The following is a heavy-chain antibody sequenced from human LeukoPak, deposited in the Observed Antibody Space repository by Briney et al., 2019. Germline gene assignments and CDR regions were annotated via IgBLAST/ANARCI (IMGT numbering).Heavy chain of an antibody. CDR2: ISYDGSNK. Sequence: GGSLRLSCAASGFTFSGYAMHWVRQAPGKGLEWVAVISYDGSNKYYADSVKGRFTISRDNSKNTLYLQMNSLRAEDTAVYYCARYYGSGSYTSGYYFDYWGQGTLVTVSS. CDR1: GFTFSGYA. CDR3: ARYYGSGSYTSGYYFDY. J-gene: IGHJ4*02. V-gene: IGHV3-30-3*01. D-gene: IGHD3-10*01.